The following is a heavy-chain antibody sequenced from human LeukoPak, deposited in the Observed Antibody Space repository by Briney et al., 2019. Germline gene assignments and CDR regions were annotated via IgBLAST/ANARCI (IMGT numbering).Heavy chain of an antibody. D-gene: IGHD6-19*01. CDR1: GGSFSGYY. J-gene: IGHJ4*02. V-gene: IGHV4-34*01. CDR3: ARAVAADY. Sequence: SETLSLTCAVYGGSFSGYYWSWIRQPPGKGLEWIGEINHSGSSNYNPSLKSRVTISVDTSKNQFSLKLSSVTAADTAVYYCARAVAADYWGQGTLVTVSS. CDR2: INHSGSS.